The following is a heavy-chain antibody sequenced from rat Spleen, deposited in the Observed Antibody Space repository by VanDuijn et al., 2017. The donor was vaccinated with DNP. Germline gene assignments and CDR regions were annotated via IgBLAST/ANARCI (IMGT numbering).Heavy chain of an antibody. V-gene: IGHV2-6*01. CDR2: ISSGGST. J-gene: IGHJ2*01. CDR1: GFSLTSYT. D-gene: IGHD1-10*01. CDR3: AQLTPH. Sequence: QVQLKESGPGLVQPSQTLSLTCTVSGFSLTSYTVSWVRQAPGKGLEWIAAISSGGSTYYKSVFKSRLSISRDTSKIQVFLKMNSLQTEDTAMYFCAQLTPHWGQGIMVTVSS.